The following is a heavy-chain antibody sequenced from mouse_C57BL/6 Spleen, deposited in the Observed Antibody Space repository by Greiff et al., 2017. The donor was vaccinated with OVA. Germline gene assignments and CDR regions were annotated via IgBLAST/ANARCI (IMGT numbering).Heavy chain of an antibody. J-gene: IGHJ4*01. CDR3: ARRDIYYAMDY. V-gene: IGHV2-2*01. D-gene: IGHD3-2*01. CDR1: GFSLTSYG. CDR2: IWSGGST. Sequence: VQVVESGPGLVQPSQSLSITCTVSGFSLTSYGVHWVRQSPGKGLEWLGVIWSGGSTDYNAAFISRLSISKDNSKSQVFFKMNSLQADDTAIYYCARRDIYYAMDYWGQGTSVTVSS.